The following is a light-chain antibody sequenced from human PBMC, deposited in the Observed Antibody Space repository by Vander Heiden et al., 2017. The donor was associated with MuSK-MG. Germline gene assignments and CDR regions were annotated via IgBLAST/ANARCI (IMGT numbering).Light chain of an antibody. V-gene: IGKV3-20*01. J-gene: IGKJ1*01. CDR1: QSVSSSY. CDR3: QQNCSSPWA. CDR2: GAS. Sequence: EIVLTQSPATLSLSPGERATLSCRASQSVSSSYLAWYQQKPGQAPRLLIYGASSRATGIPDRFSGSGSGTDFTLTISRLEPEDFAVYYCQQNCSSPWAFGQGTKVEIK.